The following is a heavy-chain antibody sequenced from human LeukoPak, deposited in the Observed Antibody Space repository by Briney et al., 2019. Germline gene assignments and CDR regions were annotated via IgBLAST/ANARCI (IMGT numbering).Heavy chain of an antibody. CDR3: AKGPYKQLVKGVYFDY. CDR2: ISGSGGSP. Sequence: GSLRPSCAASGFTFSSFAMSWVRQAPGTGLEWVSVISGSGGSPYYADSVKGRFTISRDNSKNTLYLQMNSLRAEDTAVYYCAKGPYKQLVKGVYFDYWGQGTLVTVSS. V-gene: IGHV3-23*01. D-gene: IGHD6-6*01. CDR1: GFTFSSFA. J-gene: IGHJ4*02.